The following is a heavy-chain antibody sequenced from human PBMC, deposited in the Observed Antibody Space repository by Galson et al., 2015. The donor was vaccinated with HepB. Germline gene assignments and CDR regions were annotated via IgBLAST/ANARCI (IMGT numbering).Heavy chain of an antibody. CDR3: AKHDLYGDSSRGGCFYF. V-gene: IGHV3-23*01. Sequence: SLRLSYAASGFTVTNYARNGVRQAPGKGLEGVSDNSGSGSRTSDADSVKGRFTISRDNSENIVDLQMKSLRADDTAVYYCAKHDLYGDSSRGGCFYFWGQGTLVTVSS. J-gene: IGHJ4*02. CDR2: NSGSGSRT. D-gene: IGHD4-17*01. CDR1: GFTVTNYA.